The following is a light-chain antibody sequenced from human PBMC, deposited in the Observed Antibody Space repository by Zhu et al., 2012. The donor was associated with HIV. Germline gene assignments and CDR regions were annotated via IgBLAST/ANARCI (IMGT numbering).Light chain of an antibody. CDR3: QHRDTWPPWT. Sequence: EIVMTQSPATLAVSPGERATLSCRASQSIKNNLAWYQQKPGQAPRLLIRGASSRVAGIPDRFSGSGSGTDFTLTISSLQPEDFAVYYCQHRDTWPPWTFGQGTKVE. CDR1: QSIKNN. CDR2: GAS. J-gene: IGKJ1*01. V-gene: IGKV3-15*01.